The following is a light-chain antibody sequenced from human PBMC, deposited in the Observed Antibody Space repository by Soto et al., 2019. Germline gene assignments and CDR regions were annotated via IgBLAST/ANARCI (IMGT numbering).Light chain of an antibody. CDR3: QAWDGNTVV. Sequence: SYELTQPPSVSVSPGQTANITCSGDELGDKYACWYQQKPGQSPVLVIYQDIRRPSGIPERFSGSNSGNTATLTLSGTQTMDEADYYCQAWDGNTVVFGGGTKVTVL. CDR2: QDI. V-gene: IGLV3-1*01. J-gene: IGLJ2*01. CDR1: ELGDKY.